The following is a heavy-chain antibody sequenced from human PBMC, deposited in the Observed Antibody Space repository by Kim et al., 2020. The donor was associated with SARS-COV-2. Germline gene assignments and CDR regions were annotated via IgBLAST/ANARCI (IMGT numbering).Heavy chain of an antibody. D-gene: IGHD3-3*01. CDR2: IYYSGST. Sequence: SETLSLTCTVSGGSISSSSYYWGWIRQPPGKGLEWIGSIYYSGSTYYNPSLKSRVTISVDTSKNQFSLKLSSVTAAGTAVYYCARGPSRFLESSYGMDVWGQGTTVTVSS. V-gene: IGHV4-39*07. CDR3: ARGPSRFLESSYGMDV. J-gene: IGHJ6*02. CDR1: GGSISSSSYY.